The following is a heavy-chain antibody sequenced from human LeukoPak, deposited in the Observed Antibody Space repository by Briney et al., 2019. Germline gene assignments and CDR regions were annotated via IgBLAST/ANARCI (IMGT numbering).Heavy chain of an antibody. CDR2: ISDSGAST. Sequence: GGSLRLSCAASGLAFSNFAMSWVRQAPGKGLEWVSGISDSGASTYYPDSVKGRFTISRDNSRNMLYLQMNSLRADDTAVYYCAIAKGPVDIVVAATGVFGYWGQGTLVTVSS. CDR3: AIAKGPVDIVVAATGVFGY. CDR1: GLAFSNFA. J-gene: IGHJ4*02. D-gene: IGHD6-19*01. V-gene: IGHV3-23*01.